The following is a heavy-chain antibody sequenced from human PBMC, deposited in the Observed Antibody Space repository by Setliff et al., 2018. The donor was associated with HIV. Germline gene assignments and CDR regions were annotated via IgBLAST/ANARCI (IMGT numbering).Heavy chain of an antibody. CDR3: AREIPYSYGGRGHPL. D-gene: IGHD3-22*01. V-gene: IGHV4-59*04. CDR1: GDSISNYY. J-gene: IGHJ4*02. Sequence: SETLSLTCTVSGDSISNYYWSWVRQPPGKGLEWIGNIYYSGSTYYNPSLKSRVTISVDTSENQFSLRLNSVTAADTAVYYCAREIPYSYGGRGHPLWGQGTLVTVSS. CDR2: IYYSGST.